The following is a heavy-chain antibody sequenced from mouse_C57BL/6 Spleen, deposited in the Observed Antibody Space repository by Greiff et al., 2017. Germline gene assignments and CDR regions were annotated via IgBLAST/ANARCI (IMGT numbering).Heavy chain of an antibody. CDR1: GFSLTSYG. Sequence: VQLQQSGPGLVQPSQSLSITCTVSGFSLTSYGVHWVRQSPGKGLEWLGVIWRGGSTDYNAAFMSRLSITKDNSKSQVFFKMNSLQADDTAIYYCAKGDDYDEGAWFAYWGQGTLVTVSA. V-gene: IGHV2-5*01. CDR2: IWRGGST. D-gene: IGHD2-4*01. J-gene: IGHJ3*01. CDR3: AKGDDYDEGAWFAY.